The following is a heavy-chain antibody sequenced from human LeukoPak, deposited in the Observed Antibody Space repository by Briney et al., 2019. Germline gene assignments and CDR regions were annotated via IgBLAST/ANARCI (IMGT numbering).Heavy chain of an antibody. V-gene: IGHV3-30*03. J-gene: IGHJ4*02. CDR1: GFTFSSYG. D-gene: IGHD1-26*01. Sequence: PGRSLRLSCAASGFTFSSYGMPWVRQAPGKGLEWVAVISYDGSNKYYADSVKGRFTISRDNAKNSLYLQMNSLRAEDTAVYYCARDTSAVSLFSDFDYWGQGTLVTVSS. CDR3: ARDTSAVSLFSDFDY. CDR2: ISYDGSNK.